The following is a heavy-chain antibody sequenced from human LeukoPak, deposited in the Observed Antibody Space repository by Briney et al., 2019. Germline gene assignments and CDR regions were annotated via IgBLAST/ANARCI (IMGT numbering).Heavy chain of an antibody. D-gene: IGHD4-17*01. Sequence: GGSLRLSCAASGFTFSSYSMNWVRQAPGKGLEWVSSISSSSSYIYYADTVKGRFTISRDNAKNSLYLQMNSLRAEDTAVYYCARDYGDYVPTYWGQGTLVTVSS. V-gene: IGHV3-21*01. CDR3: ARDYGDYVPTY. CDR1: GFTFSSYS. CDR2: ISSSSSYI. J-gene: IGHJ4*02.